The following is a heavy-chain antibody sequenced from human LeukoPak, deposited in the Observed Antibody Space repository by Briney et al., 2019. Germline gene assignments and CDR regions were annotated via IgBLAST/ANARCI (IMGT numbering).Heavy chain of an antibody. CDR1: GYSISSGYY. D-gene: IGHD1-26*01. CDR3: ARAIEVGAMTPFDY. V-gene: IGHV4-38-2*02. Sequence: SETLSLTCTVSGYSISSGYYWGWIRQPPGEGLEWIGSIYHSGSTYYNPSLKSRVTISVDTSKNHVSLKLSSVTAADTAVYYCARAIEVGAMTPFDYWGQGTLVTVSS. CDR2: IYHSGST. J-gene: IGHJ4*02.